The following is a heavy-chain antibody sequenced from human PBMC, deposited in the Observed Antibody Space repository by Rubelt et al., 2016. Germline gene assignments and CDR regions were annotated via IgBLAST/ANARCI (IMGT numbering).Heavy chain of an antibody. J-gene: IGHJ4*02. CDR1: GFTFSTSA. Sequence: QVQLVESGGGVVQPGRSLRLSCAASGFTFSTSAMHWVRQAPGKGLEWVAVISFDGSDKYYADPVKGRFTISRDTSKNTLYLQMNSRGAEDTAVYYCARAQSVTTVTRGGCDYWGQGTLVTVSS. D-gene: IGHD4-17*01. V-gene: IGHV3-30*04. CDR3: ARAQSVTTVTRGGCDY. CDR2: ISFDGSDK.